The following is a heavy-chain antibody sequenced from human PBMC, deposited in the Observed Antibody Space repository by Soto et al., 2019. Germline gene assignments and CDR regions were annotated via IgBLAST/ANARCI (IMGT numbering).Heavy chain of an antibody. CDR2: ISSSSVYI. D-gene: IGHD2-2*01. V-gene: IGHV3-21*01. J-gene: IGHJ4*02. CDR1: GFTFSSYS. CDR3: GRITDYCSSSTCSYPFDY. Sequence: PGGSLRLSCAASGFTFSSYSMNWVRRAPGKGLEWVASISSSSVYIYHADSVKGRFTISRDNAKNSLYLQMNSLRAEDTAVYYCGRITDYCSSSTCSYPFDYWGQGTLVTVSS.